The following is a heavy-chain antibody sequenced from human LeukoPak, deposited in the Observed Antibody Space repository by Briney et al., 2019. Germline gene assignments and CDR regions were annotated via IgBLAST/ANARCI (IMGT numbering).Heavy chain of an antibody. CDR2: ISSSGSTI. V-gene: IGHV3-48*03. CDR1: VFTFSSYE. D-gene: IGHD3-22*01. Sequence: GGSLRLSCAASVFTFSSYEMNWVRQAPGKGLEWVSYISSSGSTIYYADSVKGRFTISRDNAKNSLYLQMHSLRAEDTAVYYCARVARYYDSSGYYPLYYYYGMDVWGQGTTVTVSS. CDR3: ARVARYYDSSGYYPLYYYYGMDV. J-gene: IGHJ6*02.